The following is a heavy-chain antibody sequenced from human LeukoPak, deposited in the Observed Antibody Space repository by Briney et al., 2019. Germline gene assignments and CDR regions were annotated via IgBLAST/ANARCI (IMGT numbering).Heavy chain of an antibody. CDR2: MQSTGNS. Sequence: PSETLPLTCSVSGDSISTYHWNWIRKPPGRGLEWIGYMQSTGNSNYNPSLRSRVTMFVDTSKNQVALILRSVTAADTAVYFCARDKQHSYGRYFDHWGQGALVTVSS. V-gene: IGHV4-59*01. CDR3: ARDKQHSYGRYFDH. J-gene: IGHJ4*02. D-gene: IGHD5-18*01. CDR1: GDSISTYH.